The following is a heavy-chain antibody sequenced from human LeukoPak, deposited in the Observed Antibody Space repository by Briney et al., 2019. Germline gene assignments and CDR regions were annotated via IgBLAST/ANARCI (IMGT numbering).Heavy chain of an antibody. CDR2: IYYSGST. CDR1: GGSISSYY. D-gene: IGHD6-13*01. J-gene: IGHJ4*02. V-gene: IGHV4-59*01. Sequence: SETLSLTCTVSGGSISSYYWSWIRQPPGKGLEWIGYIYYSGSTNYNPSLKSRVTISVDTSKNQFSLKLSSVTAADTAVYYCASIEYSSSWYYFDYWGQGTLVTVSS. CDR3: ASIEYSSSWYYFDY.